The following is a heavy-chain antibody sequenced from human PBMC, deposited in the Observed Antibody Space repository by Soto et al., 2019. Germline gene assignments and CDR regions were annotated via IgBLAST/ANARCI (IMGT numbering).Heavy chain of an antibody. D-gene: IGHD6-19*01. Sequence: QVQLQESGPGLVKPSGTLSLTCGVSGDSVSSPYYWCWVRQPPGKGLEWIGEVFHTGTTSYNPSLRSRVTISMDKSINHFSLDLSSVTAADTAVYYCARSAGWYAVHSWGPGTLVIV. V-gene: IGHV4-4*02. CDR2: VFHTGTT. CDR3: ARSAGWYAVHS. J-gene: IGHJ4*02. CDR1: GDSVSSPYY.